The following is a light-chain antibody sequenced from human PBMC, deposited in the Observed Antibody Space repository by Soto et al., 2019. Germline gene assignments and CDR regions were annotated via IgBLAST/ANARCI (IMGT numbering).Light chain of an antibody. CDR1: QGISSY. CDR3: QQLNSYPLT. V-gene: IGKV1-9*01. J-gene: IGKJ1*01. CDR2: AAS. Sequence: IQMHQFPSNLSASVGDRVTITCLASQGISSYLAWYQQKIGKVPKLMIYAASTLQSGVPSRFSGSGSGTEFTLTISRVQHEDFATYYCQQLNSYPLTFGQGTGVDI.